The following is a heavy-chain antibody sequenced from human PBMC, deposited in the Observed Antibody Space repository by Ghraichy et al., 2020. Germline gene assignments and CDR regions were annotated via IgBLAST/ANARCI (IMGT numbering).Heavy chain of an antibody. V-gene: IGHV4-59*08. J-gene: IGHJ6*02. CDR2: IYYSGST. D-gene: IGHD3-10*01. CDR1: GGSISSYY. CDR3: AGVLLWFGEVTERGYPPLYYYGMDV. Sequence: SETLSLTCTVSGGSISSYYWSWIRQPPGKGLEWIGYIYYSGSTNYNPSLKSRVTISVDTSKNQFSLKLSSVTAADTAVYYCAGVLLWFGEVTERGYPPLYYYGMDVWGQGTTVTVSS.